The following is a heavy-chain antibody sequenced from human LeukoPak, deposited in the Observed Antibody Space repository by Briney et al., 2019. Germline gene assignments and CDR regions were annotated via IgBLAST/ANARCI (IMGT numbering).Heavy chain of an antibody. CDR1: GFTFSSYW. D-gene: IGHD5-12*01. CDR2: LRYDGTTK. CDR3: AKDLNGYGSFDI. J-gene: IGHJ3*02. Sequence: PGGSLRLSCAASGFTFSSYWMSWVRQAPGKGLEWVAHLRYDGTTKWYGESVQGRFTISRDNSKNTLYLQMNSLRAEDTAVYYCAKDLNGYGSFDIWGLGTMVTVFS. V-gene: IGHV3-30*02.